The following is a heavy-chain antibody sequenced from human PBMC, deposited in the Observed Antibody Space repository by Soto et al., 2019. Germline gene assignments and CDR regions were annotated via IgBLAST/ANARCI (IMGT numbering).Heavy chain of an antibody. CDR2: IYYSGST. J-gene: IGHJ4*02. CDR3: AREPHYYDSSGALDY. CDR1: GGSISSGDYY. D-gene: IGHD3-22*01. Sequence: SETLSLTCTVSGGSISSGDYYWSWIRQPPGKGLEWIGYIYYSGSTYYNPSLKSRVTISVDTSKNQFSLKLSSVTAADTAVYYCAREPHYYDSSGALDYWGQGTLVTVSS. V-gene: IGHV4-30-4*01.